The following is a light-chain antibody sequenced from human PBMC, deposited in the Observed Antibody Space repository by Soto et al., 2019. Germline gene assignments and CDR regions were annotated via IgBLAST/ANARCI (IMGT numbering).Light chain of an antibody. J-gene: IGKJ2*01. V-gene: IGKV3-15*01. Sequence: EMVMTQSPATQSVSPGERASLSCRASQSIGGNLAWYQQKPGQAPRLLIYGASTRATGVPARFSGSGSRTDFTLTISSLQYEDFAIYYFQQYNNWPYTFGQGTKLEI. CDR2: GAS. CDR3: QQYNNWPYT. CDR1: QSIGGN.